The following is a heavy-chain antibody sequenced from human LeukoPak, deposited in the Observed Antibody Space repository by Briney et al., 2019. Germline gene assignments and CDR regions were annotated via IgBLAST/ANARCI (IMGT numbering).Heavy chain of an antibody. CDR3: ARDPLRSSWYPVSYYYGMDV. J-gene: IGHJ6*02. CDR1: GYTFPRYG. Sequence: ASVQVSYKASGYTFPRYGIRGVRPAAGQELDGMGWISDYNGNTNYAQKLQRRVTMTTDTSTSTAYMELRSLRSDDTAVYYCARDPLRSSWYPVSYYYGMDVWGQGTTVTVSS. V-gene: IGHV1-18*01. CDR2: ISDYNGNT. D-gene: IGHD6-13*01.